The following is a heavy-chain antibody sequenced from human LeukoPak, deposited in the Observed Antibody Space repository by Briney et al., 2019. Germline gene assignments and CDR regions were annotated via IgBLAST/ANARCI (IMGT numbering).Heavy chain of an antibody. Sequence: ASVKVSCKASGYTFTTYYMHWVRQAPGQGLEWMGIINLSGGITNYAQKFQGRVTMTRDMSTSTVYMELSSLRSEDTAVYYCARDRWSEGYYDILTGYYDAIDIWGQGTMVTVSS. D-gene: IGHD3-9*01. J-gene: IGHJ3*02. V-gene: IGHV1-46*01. CDR3: ARDRWSEGYYDILTGYYDAIDI. CDR1: GYTFTTYY. CDR2: INLSGGIT.